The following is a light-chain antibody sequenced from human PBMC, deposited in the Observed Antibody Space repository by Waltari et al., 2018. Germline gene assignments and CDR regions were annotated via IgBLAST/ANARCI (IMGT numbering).Light chain of an antibody. J-gene: IGKJ1*01. CDR1: QSVLYSANNKDY. CDR2: WAS. CDR3: QQNDSTPTWT. Sequence: DIVMTQSPDFLAVSLGERATINCKSSQSVLYSANNKDYLAWYQQKPGQPPKLLIYWASTRESGVPDRFSGSGSGTDFTLTISSLQAEDVAVYYCQQNDSTPTWTFGQGTKVEIK. V-gene: IGKV4-1*01.